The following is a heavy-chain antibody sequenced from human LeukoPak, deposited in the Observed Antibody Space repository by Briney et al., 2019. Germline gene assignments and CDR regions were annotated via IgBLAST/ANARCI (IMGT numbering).Heavy chain of an antibody. CDR2: MNPNSGNT. Sequence: ASVKVSCKASGYTFTSYDINWVRQATGQGLEWMGWMNPNSGNTGYAQKFQGRVTMTRNTSVSTAYMELSSLRSEDTAVYYCARVLSITMIMTMGYWGQGTLVTVSS. D-gene: IGHD3-22*01. CDR1: GYTFTSYD. J-gene: IGHJ4*02. CDR3: ARVLSITMIMTMGY. V-gene: IGHV1-8*01.